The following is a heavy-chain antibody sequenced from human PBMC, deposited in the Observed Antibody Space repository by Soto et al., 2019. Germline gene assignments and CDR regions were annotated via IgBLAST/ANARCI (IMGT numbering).Heavy chain of an antibody. CDR1: GYTFTSYG. Sequence: QVQLVQSGAEVKKPGASVKVSCKASGYTFTSYGISWVRQAPGQGLEWMGWISAYNGNTNYAQKRQGGVTMTTDASTSTAYMELRSLRADDTGVYYCARARGYDFGSGYYVAIRGYYMAVWGKGTTVTVSS. D-gene: IGHD3-3*01. V-gene: IGHV1-18*01. J-gene: IGHJ6*03. CDR2: ISAYNGNT. CDR3: ARARGYDFGSGYYVAIRGYYMAV.